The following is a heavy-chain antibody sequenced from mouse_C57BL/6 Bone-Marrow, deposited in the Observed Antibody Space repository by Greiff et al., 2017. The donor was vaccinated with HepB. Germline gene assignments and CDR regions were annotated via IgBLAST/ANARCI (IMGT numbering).Heavy chain of an antibody. J-gene: IGHJ4*01. D-gene: IGHD2-5*01. CDR1: GYTFTDYY. V-gene: IGHV1-26*01. CDR3: ARSSNYTYYYAMDY. Sequence: VQLQQSGPELVKPGASVKISCKASGYTFTDYYMNWVKQSHGKSLEWIGDINPNNGGTSYNQKFKGKATLTVDKSSSTAYMELRSLTSEDSAVYYCARSSNYTYYYAMDYWGQGTSVTVSS. CDR2: INPNNGGT.